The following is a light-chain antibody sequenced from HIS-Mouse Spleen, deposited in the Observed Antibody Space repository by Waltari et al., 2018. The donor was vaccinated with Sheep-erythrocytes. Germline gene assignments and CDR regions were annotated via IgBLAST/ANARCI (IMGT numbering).Light chain of an antibody. V-gene: IGLV1-51*01. CDR2: GRN. CDR1: SSNIGNNY. J-gene: IGLJ2*01. Sequence: QSVLTQPPSVSAAPGQKVTISCSGSSSNIGNNYVSWYQQLPGTAPKLLIHGRNERPSGIPDRYRGSRSCTSATLGITGLQTGDEAGYYCGTWDSSLSAGVFGGGTKLTVL. CDR3: GTWDSSLSAGV.